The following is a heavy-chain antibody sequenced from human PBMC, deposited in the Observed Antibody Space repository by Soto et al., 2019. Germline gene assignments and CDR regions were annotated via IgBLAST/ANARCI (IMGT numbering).Heavy chain of an antibody. V-gene: IGHV4-59*01. CDR1: GDSISSSY. Sequence: QVQLQESGPGLVEPSETLSLTCSVSGDSISSSYWSWIRQPPGKGLEWIGYIYYSGSTNYNPSLKSRVTISPDTSKNHFSLKLTSVTAADTAVYYCTRGYDWFDPWGQGTLVTVSS. J-gene: IGHJ5*02. CDR3: TRGYDWFDP. D-gene: IGHD5-12*01. CDR2: IYYSGST.